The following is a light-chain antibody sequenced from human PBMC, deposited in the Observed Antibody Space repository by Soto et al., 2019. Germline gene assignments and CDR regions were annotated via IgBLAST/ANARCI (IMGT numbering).Light chain of an antibody. CDR3: SSYTSSSTYVV. Sequence: QSALTQPASVSGSPGQSITISCTGTSIDVGGYNYVSWYQQHPGKAPKLMIYEVSNRPSGVSNRFSGSKSGNTASLTISGLQAEDEADYYCSSYTSSSTYVVFGGGTKPTVL. CDR1: SIDVGGYNY. V-gene: IGLV2-14*01. CDR2: EVS. J-gene: IGLJ2*01.